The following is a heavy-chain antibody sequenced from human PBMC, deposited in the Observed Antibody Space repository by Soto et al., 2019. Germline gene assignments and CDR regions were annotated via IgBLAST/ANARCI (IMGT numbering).Heavy chain of an antibody. CDR1: VGTFSIYA. CDR2: IIPIFGRA. CDR3: ARPRHYYDSSGYYSE. V-gene: IGHV1-69*05. Sequence: SSVKVSCKASVGTFSIYAISCVRQAPGQGLEWMGVIIPIFGRANYAQKFQGRVTMTRDTSTSTVYMELSSLRSEDTAVYYCARPRHYYDSSGYYSEWGQGTLVTVSS. J-gene: IGHJ4*02. D-gene: IGHD3-22*01.